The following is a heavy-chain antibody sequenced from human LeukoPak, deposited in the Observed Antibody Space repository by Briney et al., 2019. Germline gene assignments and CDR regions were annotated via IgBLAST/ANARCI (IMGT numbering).Heavy chain of an antibody. CDR3: ARAPTVLVGYCSSSSCQADY. D-gene: IGHD2-2*01. Sequence: SVKVSCKASGYTFTSYAISWVRQAPGQGLEWMGGIIPIFGTANYAQKFQGRVTITTDESTSTAYMELSSLRSEDTAVYYCARAPTVLVGYCSSSSCQADYWGQGTLVTVSS. CDR1: GYTFTSYA. CDR2: IIPIFGTA. J-gene: IGHJ4*02. V-gene: IGHV1-69*05.